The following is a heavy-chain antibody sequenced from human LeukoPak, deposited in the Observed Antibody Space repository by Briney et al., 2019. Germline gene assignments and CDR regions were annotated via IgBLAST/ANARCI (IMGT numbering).Heavy chain of an antibody. V-gene: IGHV3-66*01. Sequence: GRSLRLSCAASGFTVSSNYMSWGPQAPRKGLEWGSVIYSSGSTYYADSVKGRFTLSRDNSKNTLYLQMNSLRAEDAAVYYCARDTYYYGSGSPFYYYYMDVWGKGTTVTISS. D-gene: IGHD3-10*01. J-gene: IGHJ6*03. CDR1: GFTVSSNY. CDR2: IYSSGST. CDR3: ARDTYYYGSGSPFYYYYMDV.